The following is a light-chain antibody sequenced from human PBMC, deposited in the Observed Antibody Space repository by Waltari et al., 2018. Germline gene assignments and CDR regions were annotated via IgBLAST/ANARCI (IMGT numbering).Light chain of an antibody. V-gene: IGLV2-14*03. CDR3: SSYTTDSVVI. CDR1: SSAVGAYTY. J-gene: IGLJ2*01. CDR2: DVT. Sequence: QSALSQPASVSGSPGQSITISCTGTSSAVGAYTYVSWYQQHPGRAPKLIIYDVTKRPSGVSSRLSGSRSGNTASLTISGLQAEDEADYYCSSYTTDSVVIFGGGTEVTVL.